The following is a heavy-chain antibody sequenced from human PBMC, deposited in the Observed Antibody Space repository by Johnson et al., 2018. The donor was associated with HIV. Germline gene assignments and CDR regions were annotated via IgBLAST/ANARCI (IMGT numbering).Heavy chain of an antibody. J-gene: IGHJ3*01. D-gene: IGHD3-22*01. Sequence: VQLVESGGGLVQPGGSLRLSCAASGFTFSSYWMHWVRQAPGKGLVCVSRINSDGSSTSYADSVKGRFTISRDNAKNTLYLQMNSLRAEDTAVYYCARAYYDSTGYYPHAFHVWGQGTMVTVSS. CDR1: GFTFSSYW. CDR2: INSDGSST. V-gene: IGHV3-74*02. CDR3: ARAYYDSTGYYPHAFHV.